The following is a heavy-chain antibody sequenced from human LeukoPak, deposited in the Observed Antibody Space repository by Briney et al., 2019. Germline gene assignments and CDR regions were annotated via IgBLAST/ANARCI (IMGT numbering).Heavy chain of an antibody. CDR2: INHSGST. CDR1: GGSFSGYY. V-gene: IGHV4-34*01. D-gene: IGHD2-2*01. Sequence: PSETLSLTCAVYGGSFSGYYWSWIRQPPGKGLEWIGEINHSGSTNHNPSLKSRVTISVDTSKNQFSLKLSSVTAADTAVYYCARQVPAAANSFWFDPWGQGTLVTISS. J-gene: IGHJ5*02. CDR3: ARQVPAAANSFWFDP.